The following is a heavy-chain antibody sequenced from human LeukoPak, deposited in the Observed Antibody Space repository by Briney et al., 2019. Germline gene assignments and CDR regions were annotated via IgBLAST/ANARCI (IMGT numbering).Heavy chain of an antibody. CDR1: GFTFSSYS. V-gene: IGHV3-66*01. Sequence: GGSLRLSCAASGFTFSSYSMNWVRQAPGKGLEWVSVIYSGGSTYYADSVKGRFTISRDNSKNTLYLQMNSLRAEDTAVYYCARAPPRYWGQGTLVTVSS. CDR3: ARAPPRY. J-gene: IGHJ4*02. CDR2: IYSGGST.